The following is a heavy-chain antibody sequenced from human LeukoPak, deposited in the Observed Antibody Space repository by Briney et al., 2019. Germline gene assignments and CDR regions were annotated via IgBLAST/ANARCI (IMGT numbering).Heavy chain of an antibody. V-gene: IGHV3-23*01. Sequence: GGSLRLSCAASGFTFSSYGMSWVRQAPGKGLEWVSAISGSGGSTYYADSMKGRFTISRDNAKNSLYLQMNSLRAEDTAVYYCARVLEAAAFDFWGQGALVTVSS. CDR2: ISGSGGST. J-gene: IGHJ4*02. CDR3: ARVLEAAAFDF. D-gene: IGHD6-13*01. CDR1: GFTFSSYG.